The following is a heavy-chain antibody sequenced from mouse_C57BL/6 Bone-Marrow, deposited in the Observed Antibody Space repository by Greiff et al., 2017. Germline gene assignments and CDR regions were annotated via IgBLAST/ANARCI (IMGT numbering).Heavy chain of an antibody. CDR3: ARSDYYGSSWYFDV. Sequence: VKLQESGPELVKPGASVKISCKASGYAFSSSWMNWVKQRPGKGLEWIGRIYPGDGDTNYNGKFKGKATLTADKSSSTAYMQLSSLTSEDSAVYFCARSDYYGSSWYFDVWGTGITVTVSS. V-gene: IGHV1-82*01. CDR2: IYPGDGDT. J-gene: IGHJ1*03. D-gene: IGHD1-1*01. CDR1: GYAFSSSW.